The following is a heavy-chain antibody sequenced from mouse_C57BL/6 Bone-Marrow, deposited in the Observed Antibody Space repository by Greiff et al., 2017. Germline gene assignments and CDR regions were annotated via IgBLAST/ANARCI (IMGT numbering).Heavy chain of an antibody. V-gene: IGHV1-82*01. CDR3: AREYYGTDWYFDV. CDR1: GYAFSSSW. J-gene: IGHJ1*03. CDR2: IYPGDGDT. Sequence: VKLKESGPELVKPGASVKISCKASGYAFSSSWMNWVKQRPGKGLEWIGRIYPGDGDTNYNGKFKGKATLTADKSSSTAYMQLSSLTSEDSAVYFCAREYYGTDWYFDVWGTGTTVTVSS. D-gene: IGHD1-1*01.